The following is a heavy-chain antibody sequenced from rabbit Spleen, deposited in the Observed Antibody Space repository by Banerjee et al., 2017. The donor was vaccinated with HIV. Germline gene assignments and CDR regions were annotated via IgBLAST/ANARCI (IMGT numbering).Heavy chain of an antibody. D-gene: IGHD3-1*01. Sequence: QEQLVESGGGLVKPEGSLTLTCKASGFSFSDRDVMCWVRQAPGKGLQWITCINTYTGKPVYATWAKGRFTISRTSSTTVTLQMTSLTAADTATYFCARDLASVVGWNFNLWGQGTLVTVS. J-gene: IGHJ4*01. CDR2: INTYTGKP. CDR3: ARDLASVVGWNFNL. V-gene: IGHV1S45*01. CDR1: GFSFSDRDV.